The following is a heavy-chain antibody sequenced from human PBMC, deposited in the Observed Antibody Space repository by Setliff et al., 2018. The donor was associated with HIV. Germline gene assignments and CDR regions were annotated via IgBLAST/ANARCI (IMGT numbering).Heavy chain of an antibody. D-gene: IGHD2-21*02. J-gene: IGHJ4*02. CDR1: GYTFSGNY. Sequence: ASVKVSCKASGYTFSGNYIHWVRQAPGQGLEWMGSIFPILAITNYAQKFQGRVTITADESTSTAYMELSSLRSEDTAVYYCAAGYCGGDCYSRQSYFDYWGQGTLVTVSS. CDR2: IFPILAIT. CDR3: AAGYCGGDCYSRQSYFDY. V-gene: IGHV1-69*02.